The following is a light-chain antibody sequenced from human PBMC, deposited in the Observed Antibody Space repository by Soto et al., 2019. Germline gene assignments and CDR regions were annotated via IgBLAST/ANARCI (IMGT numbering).Light chain of an antibody. V-gene: IGKV3-20*01. CDR2: GAS. J-gene: IGKJ1*01. CDR3: QQYGSSPWT. Sequence: EIRLPLSRRTLSLSTSERATLYRSDGQSVSSSYLAWYQQKPGQAPRLLIYGASSRATGIPDRFSGSGSGTDFTLTISRLEPEDFAVYYCQQYGSSPWTFGEGTKVDIK. CDR1: QSVSSSY.